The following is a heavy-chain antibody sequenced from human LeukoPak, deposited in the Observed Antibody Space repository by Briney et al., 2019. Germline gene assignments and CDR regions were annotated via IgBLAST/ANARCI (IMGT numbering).Heavy chain of an antibody. V-gene: IGHV1-69*04. CDR3: AAVPTYYDILTGYYHDAFDI. CDR2: IIPILGIA. J-gene: IGHJ3*02. CDR1: GGTFSSYA. D-gene: IGHD3-9*01. Sequence: SVKVSCKASGGTFSSYAISWVRQAPGQGLEWMGRIIPILGIANYAQKFQGRVTITADKSTSTAYMELSSLRSEDTAVYYCAAVPTYYDILTGYYHDAFDIWGQGTMVTVSS.